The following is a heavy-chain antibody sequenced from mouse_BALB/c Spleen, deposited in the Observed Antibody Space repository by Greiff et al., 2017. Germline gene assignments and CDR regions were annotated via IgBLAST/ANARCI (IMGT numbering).Heavy chain of an antibody. CDR2: IRNKANGYTT. V-gene: IGHV7-3*02. J-gene: IGHJ4*01. D-gene: IGHD1-2*01. CDR1: GFTFTDYY. CDR3: ARGHYYGYDYAMDY. Sequence: EVMLVESGGGLVQPGGSLRLSCATSGFTFTDYYMSWVRQPPGKALEWLGFIRNKANGYTTEYSASVKGRFTISRDNSQSILYLQMNTLRAEDSATYYCARGHYYGYDYAMDYWGQGTSVTVSS.